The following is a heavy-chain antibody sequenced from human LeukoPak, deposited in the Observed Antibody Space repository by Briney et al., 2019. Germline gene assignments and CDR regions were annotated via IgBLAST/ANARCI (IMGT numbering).Heavy chain of an antibody. J-gene: IGHJ5*02. CDR1: GYTFTGYY. CDR3: ARDRTIVVVPAAKENWFDP. CDR2: INPNSGGT. D-gene: IGHD2-2*01. Sequence: ASVKVSCKASGYTFTGYYMHWVRQAPGQGLEWMGWINPNSGGTNYAQKFQGRVTMTRDTSISTACMELSRLRSDDTAVYYCARDRTIVVVPAAKENWFDPWGQGTLVTVSS. V-gene: IGHV1-2*02.